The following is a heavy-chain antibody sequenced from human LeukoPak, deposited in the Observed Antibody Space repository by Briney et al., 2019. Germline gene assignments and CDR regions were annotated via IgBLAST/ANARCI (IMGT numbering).Heavy chain of an antibody. V-gene: IGHV4-34*01. D-gene: IGHD3-22*01. J-gene: IGHJ6*02. CDR1: GGSFTDYF. CDR3: ARGRIAKIVVVHGFHYGMDV. CDR2: INDYTGNT. Sequence: SETLSLTCDVFGGSFTDYFWTWIRQSPGKGLEWIGEINDYTGNTNYNPSLNSRVSISLEKPKNQFSLELRSVTAADTAVYYCARGRIAKIVVVHGFHYGMDVWGQGTTVTVSS.